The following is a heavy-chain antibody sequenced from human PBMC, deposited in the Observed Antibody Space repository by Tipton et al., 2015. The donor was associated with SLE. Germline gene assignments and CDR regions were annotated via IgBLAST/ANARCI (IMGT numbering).Heavy chain of an antibody. CDR1: GGSISSGSYY. CDR2: IYTSGST. J-gene: IGHJ4*02. D-gene: IGHD6-13*01. Sequence: TLSLTCTVSGGSISSGSYYWSWIRQPAGKGLEWIGRIYTSGSTNHNPSLKSRVTISVDTSKNQFSLKLSSVTAADTAVYYCARRAAAGLYYFDYWGQGTLVTVSS. V-gene: IGHV4-61*02. CDR3: ARRAAAGLYYFDY.